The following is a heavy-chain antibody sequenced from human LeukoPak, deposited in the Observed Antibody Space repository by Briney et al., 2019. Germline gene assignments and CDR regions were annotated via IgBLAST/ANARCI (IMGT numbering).Heavy chain of an antibody. CDR1: GFTFSIYG. J-gene: IGHJ3*02. V-gene: IGHV3-23*01. Sequence: GGSLRLSCAASGFTFSIYGMNWVRQAPGKGLEWVSFISGNGGTTYYADSVKGRFTISRDNSKNTLYVQMNSLRAEDTAVYYCAKHYYDSSGYYFDAFDIWGQGTMVTVSS. CDR2: ISGNGGTT. CDR3: AKHYYDSSGYYFDAFDI. D-gene: IGHD3-22*01.